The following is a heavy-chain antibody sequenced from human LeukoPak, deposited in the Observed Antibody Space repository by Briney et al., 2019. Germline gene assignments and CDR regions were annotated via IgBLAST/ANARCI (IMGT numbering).Heavy chain of an antibody. CDR2: IYPGGTT. CDR3: ARAVGGYCSSTSCYIDY. CDR1: GGSITTYY. V-gene: IGHV4-4*08. Sequence: PSETLSLTCTVSGGSITTYYWSWIRQSPGKGLEWIGYIYPGGTTSYNPSLTSRVTISLDRSRSQFSLKLSSVTAADTAVYYCARAVGGYCSSTSCYIDYWGQGTLVTVSS. D-gene: IGHD2-2*02. J-gene: IGHJ4*02.